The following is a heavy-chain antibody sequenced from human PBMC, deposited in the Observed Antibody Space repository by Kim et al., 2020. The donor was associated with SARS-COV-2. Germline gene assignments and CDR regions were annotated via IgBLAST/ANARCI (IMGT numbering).Heavy chain of an antibody. J-gene: IGHJ4*02. Sequence: KYSEEFQCRVTIHRDTSASTFYMQLGVLRSEDTALYYCARAGWNTLTNFDSWGQGTLVTVSS. D-gene: IGHD3-16*01. CDR3: ARAGWNTLTNFDS. V-gene: IGHV1-3*01.